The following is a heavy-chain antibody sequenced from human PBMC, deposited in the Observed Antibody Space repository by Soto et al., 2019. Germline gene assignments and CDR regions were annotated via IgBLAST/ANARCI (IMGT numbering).Heavy chain of an antibody. CDR2: INPNSGGT. CDR1: GYTFTGYY. Sequence: GASVKVSCKASGYTFTGYYMHWVRQAPGQGFEWMGWINPNSGGTNYAQKFQGWVTMTRDTSISTAYMELSRLRSDDTAVYYCARDRGYSSGWYSYLFDDWGQGTLVTVSS. CDR3: ARDRGYSSGWYSYLFDD. D-gene: IGHD6-19*01. J-gene: IGHJ4*02. V-gene: IGHV1-2*04.